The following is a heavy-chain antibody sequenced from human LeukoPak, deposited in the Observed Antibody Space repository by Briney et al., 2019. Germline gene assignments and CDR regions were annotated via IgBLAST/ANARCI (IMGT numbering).Heavy chain of an antibody. V-gene: IGHV1-24*01. CDR1: GYTLTELS. Sequence: ASVKVSCKVSGYTLTELSMHWVRQAPGKGLECMGGFDPEDGETIYAQKFQGRVTMTEDTSTDTAYMELSSLRSEDAAVYFCATVSYRFNWFDPWGQGTLVTVSS. D-gene: IGHD1-26*01. J-gene: IGHJ5*02. CDR2: FDPEDGET. CDR3: ATVSYRFNWFDP.